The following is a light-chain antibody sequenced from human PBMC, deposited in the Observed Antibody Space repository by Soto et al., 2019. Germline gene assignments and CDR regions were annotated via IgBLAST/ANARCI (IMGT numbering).Light chain of an antibody. CDR2: KND. V-gene: IGLV6-57*04. CDR1: GGSIASNH. CDR3: WSYDSFSVV. J-gene: IGLJ2*01. Sequence: FMLTQPPSVSESPGKTVTISCTRSGGSIASNHVQWYQQRPGSAPTTVIYKNDQRPSGVPDRFSGSIDSSSNSASLTISGLKNEDEAYFYCWSYDSFSVVFGGGTKLTVL.